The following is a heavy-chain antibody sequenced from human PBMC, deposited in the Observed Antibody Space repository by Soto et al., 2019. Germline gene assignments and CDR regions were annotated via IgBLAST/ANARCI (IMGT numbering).Heavy chain of an antibody. CDR2: IGNDGSNK. Sequence: GGSLRLSCAASGFTFSSYGMHWVRQAPGKGLEWVAVIGNDGSNKYYADSVKDRFTISRNNSKNTLYLQMNSLRAEDTAVYYCAREANCSGGSCPFDYWGQGTLVTVSS. CDR3: AREANCSGGSCPFDY. CDR1: GFTFSSYG. D-gene: IGHD2-15*01. V-gene: IGHV3-33*01. J-gene: IGHJ4*02.